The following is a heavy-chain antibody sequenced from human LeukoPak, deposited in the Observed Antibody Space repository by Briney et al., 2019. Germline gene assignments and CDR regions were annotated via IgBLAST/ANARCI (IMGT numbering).Heavy chain of an antibody. Sequence: SETLSLTCTVSGGSISSSSYYWGWIRQPPGKGPEWIGSIYYSGSTYYNPSLKSRVTISVDTSKNQFSLKLSSVTAADTAVYYCARENLPGIAAAGPDYWGQGTLVTVSS. J-gene: IGHJ4*02. CDR1: GGSISSSSYY. CDR3: ARENLPGIAAAGPDY. CDR2: IYYSGST. D-gene: IGHD6-13*01. V-gene: IGHV4-39*07.